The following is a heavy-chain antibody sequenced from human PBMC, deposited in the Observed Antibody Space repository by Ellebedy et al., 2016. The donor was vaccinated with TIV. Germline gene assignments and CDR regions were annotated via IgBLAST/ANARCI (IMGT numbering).Heavy chain of an antibody. Sequence: ASVKVSCXASGYTFTSYDINWVRQAPGQGLEWMGWINPNSGGTNYAQKFQGRVTMTRDTSISTAYMELSRLRSDDTAVYYCARGWSYWFNPWGQGTLVTVSS. J-gene: IGHJ5*02. CDR2: INPNSGGT. D-gene: IGHD2-15*01. V-gene: IGHV1-2*02. CDR1: GYTFTSYD. CDR3: ARGWSYWFNP.